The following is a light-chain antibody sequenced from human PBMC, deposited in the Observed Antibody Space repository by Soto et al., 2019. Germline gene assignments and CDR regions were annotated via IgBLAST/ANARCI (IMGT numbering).Light chain of an antibody. Sequence: EMALTQSPATGSLSPGAGAAISGLASQSISRSDLAWYQHRPGQSPRLLIYATSSRATGIPDRFTGGGAGTGFTLTISRLEPEDSAVYYCQQYGSSPTFGGGTKVDIK. J-gene: IGKJ4*01. CDR3: QQYGSSPT. V-gene: IGKV3-20*01. CDR1: QSISRSD. CDR2: ATS.